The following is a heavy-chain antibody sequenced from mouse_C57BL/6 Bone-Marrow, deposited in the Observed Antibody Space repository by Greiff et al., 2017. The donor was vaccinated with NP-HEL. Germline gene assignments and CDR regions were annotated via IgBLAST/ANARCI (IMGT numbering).Heavy chain of an antibody. D-gene: IGHD2-12*01. CDR3: ARRYRGLYYYAMDY. J-gene: IGHJ4*01. CDR2: ISSVSSTI. CDR1: GFTFSDYG. V-gene: IGHV5-17*01. Sequence: DVKLVESGGGLVKPGGSLKLSCAASGFTFSDYGMHWVRQAPEKGLEWVAYISSVSSTIYYADTVKGRFTISRDNAKNTLFLQMTSLRSEDTAMYYCARRYRGLYYYAMDYWGQGTSVTVSS.